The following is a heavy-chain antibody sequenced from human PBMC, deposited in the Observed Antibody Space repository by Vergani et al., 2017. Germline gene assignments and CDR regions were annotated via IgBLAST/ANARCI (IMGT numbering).Heavy chain of an antibody. Sequence: VQLVESGGGLVQPGGSLRLSCAASGFTFSSYAMHWVRQAPGKGLEWVAVISYDGSNKYYADSVKGRFTISSDNSKNTLYLQMNSLRDEDTAVYYCARDLMYYYGSGSYYFYYYYGRDVWGQGTTVTVSS. CDR2: ISYDGSNK. CDR3: ARDLMYYYGSGSYYFYYYYGRDV. V-gene: IGHV3-30*01. CDR1: GFTFSSYA. J-gene: IGHJ6*02. D-gene: IGHD3-10*01.